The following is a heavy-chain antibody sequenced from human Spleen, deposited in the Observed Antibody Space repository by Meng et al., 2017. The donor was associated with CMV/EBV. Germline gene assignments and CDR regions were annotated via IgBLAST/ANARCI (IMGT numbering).Heavy chain of an antibody. D-gene: IGHD1-26*01. V-gene: IGHV3-64*02. Sequence: ASGFTFSTHAMHWVRQAPGRGLECVSTINDDGGRTYYADSVKGRFTISRDNSKNTLYLQMGSLGAEDMAVYYCARGRGGATTRYFDYWGQGTLVTVSS. CDR1: GFTFSTHA. J-gene: IGHJ4*02. CDR3: ARGRGGATTRYFDY. CDR2: INDDGGRT.